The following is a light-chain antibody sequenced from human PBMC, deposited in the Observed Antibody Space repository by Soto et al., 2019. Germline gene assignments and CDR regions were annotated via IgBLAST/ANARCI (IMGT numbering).Light chain of an antibody. Sequence: QSALTQPASVSGSPGQSITISCTGTSSDVGGYNYVSWYQQHPGKAPKLMIYEVSNRPSGVSNRFSGSKSGNTASLTISGLLAEDEDDYYCSSYTSSSPPYVFGTGTKLTVL. J-gene: IGLJ1*01. V-gene: IGLV2-14*01. CDR2: EVS. CDR3: SSYTSSSPPYV. CDR1: SSDVGGYNY.